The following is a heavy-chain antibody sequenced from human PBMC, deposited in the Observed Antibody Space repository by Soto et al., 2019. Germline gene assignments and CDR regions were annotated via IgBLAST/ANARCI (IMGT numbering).Heavy chain of an antibody. CDR2: IYYTGSP. Sequence: SLTCTVSGDSINNYYWSWIRQPPGKRLEWIGYIYYTGSPTYNPSLESRVTMSVDTSKNQSSLKLNSVNAADTAVYYCAKYRRTEAEGFTLDYWGRGTLVTVSS. V-gene: IGHV4-59*01. CDR3: AKYRRTEAEGFTLDY. CDR1: GDSINNYY. D-gene: IGHD6-13*01. J-gene: IGHJ4*02.